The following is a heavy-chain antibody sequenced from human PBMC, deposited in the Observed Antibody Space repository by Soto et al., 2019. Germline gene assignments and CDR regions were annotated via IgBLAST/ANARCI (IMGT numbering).Heavy chain of an antibody. D-gene: IGHD2-15*01. J-gene: IGHJ4*02. CDR3: AKAGYCTGVSCYFYYFDS. Sequence: EVQLLESGGGLLQPGGSLRLSCSASGFTFNNYAMAWVRQAPGEGLEWVSGISGSGATPYYADSVKGRFTISRDNSKNTLFLQMNSPSAEDTAVYFCAKAGYCTGVSCYFYYFDSWGQGTLVTVSS. V-gene: IGHV3-23*01. CDR2: ISGSGATP. CDR1: GFTFNNYA.